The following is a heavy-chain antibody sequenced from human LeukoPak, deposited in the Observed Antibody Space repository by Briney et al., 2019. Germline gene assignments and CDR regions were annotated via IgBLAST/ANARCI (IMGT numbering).Heavy chain of an antibody. CDR1: GGSISSYY. CDR3: ARGMVRGVINPFDY. V-gene: IGHV4-59*01. D-gene: IGHD3-10*01. Sequence: PSETLSLTCTVSGGSISSYYWSWIRQPPGKGLEWNGYIYYSGSTNYNPSLKSRVTISVDTSKNQFSLKLSSVTAADTAVYYCARGMVRGVINPFDYWGQGTLVTVSS. J-gene: IGHJ4*02. CDR2: IYYSGST.